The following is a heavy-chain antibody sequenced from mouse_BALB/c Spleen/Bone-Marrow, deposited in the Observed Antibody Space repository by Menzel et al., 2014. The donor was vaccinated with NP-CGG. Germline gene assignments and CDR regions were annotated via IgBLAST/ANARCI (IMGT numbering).Heavy chain of an antibody. CDR2: IDPANGNT. V-gene: IGHV14-3*02. J-gene: IGHJ3*01. CDR3: TGRYGCFAY. D-gene: IGHD2-14*01. CDR1: GFNIKDTY. Sequence: EVILVEFGAELVKPGASVKLSCTASGFNIKDTYMHWVKQMPEQGLEWIGRIDPANGNTKYDPRFQGKATITADASSNTAYLQLSSLTSEDTPVYYCTGRYGCFAYWGQGTLVTVSA.